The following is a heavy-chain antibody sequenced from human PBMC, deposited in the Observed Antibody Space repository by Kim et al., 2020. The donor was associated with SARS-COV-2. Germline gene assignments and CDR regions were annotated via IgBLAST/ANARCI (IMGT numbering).Heavy chain of an antibody. CDR1: GYTFTSSD. CDR3: ARGRESLKDIYFDP. V-gene: IGHV1-8*01. CDR2: VNPNSGNT. J-gene: IGHJ5*02. Sequence: ASVKVSCKASGYTFTSSDINWVRQAPGQGPEWMGWVNPNSGNTGFAQKFQGRLTMTRDTSKSTAYMEMSRLRSDDTAVYYCARGRESLKDIYFDPWGQGTLVTVSS.